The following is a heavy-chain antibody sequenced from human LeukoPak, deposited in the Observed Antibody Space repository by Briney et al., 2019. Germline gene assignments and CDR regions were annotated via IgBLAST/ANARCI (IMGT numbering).Heavy chain of an antibody. D-gene: IGHD1-26*01. J-gene: IGHJ4*02. Sequence: ASVKVSCKASGYTFTSYGISWVRQAPGQGLEWMGWISAYNGNTNYAQKLQGRVTMTTDTSTSTAYMELRSLRSDDTAVYYCARGGSSGSYFGQHFDYWGPGTLVTVSS. V-gene: IGHV1-18*01. CDR2: ISAYNGNT. CDR3: ARGGSSGSYFGQHFDY. CDR1: GYTFTSYG.